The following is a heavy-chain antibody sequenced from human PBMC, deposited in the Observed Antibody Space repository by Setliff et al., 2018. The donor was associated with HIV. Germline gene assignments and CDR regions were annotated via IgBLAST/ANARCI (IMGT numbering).Heavy chain of an antibody. D-gene: IGHD3-10*01. CDR2: IYYSGSA. V-gene: IGHV4-39*07. J-gene: IGHJ4*02. CDR3: ARTGGAHAGQGFDS. Sequence: SETLSLTCTVSGGSISSSSYYWGWIRQPPGKGLEWIGTIYYSGSAYYKPSLKNRVTISLHTSQKQFSLKVSSVTAADTAVYYCARTGGAHAGQGFDSWGQGRLVTVSS. CDR1: GGSISSSSYY.